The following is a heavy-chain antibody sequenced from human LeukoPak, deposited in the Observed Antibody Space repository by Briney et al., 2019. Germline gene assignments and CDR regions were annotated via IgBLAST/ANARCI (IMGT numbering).Heavy chain of an antibody. CDR2: IKQDGSEK. V-gene: IGHV3-7*01. J-gene: IGHJ4*02. CDR3: ARVVYYDSPRLNYYFDY. CDR1: GFTFSSYW. Sequence: GGSLRPSCAASGFTFSSYWMSWVRQAPGKGLEWVANIKQDGSEKYYVDSVKGRFTISRDNAKNSLYLQMNSLRAEDTAVYYCARVVYYDSPRLNYYFDYWGQGTLVTVSS. D-gene: IGHD3-10*01.